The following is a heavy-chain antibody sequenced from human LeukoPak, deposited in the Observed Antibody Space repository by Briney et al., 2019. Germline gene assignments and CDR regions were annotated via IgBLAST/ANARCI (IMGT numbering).Heavy chain of an antibody. Sequence: SQTLSLTCTVSGGSISSGDYYWSWIRQHPGKGLEWIGYIYYSGDTYYNPSLRSRVSISVDTSKNQFSLKLSSVTAADTAMYYCARDYGNNWFDPWGQGTLVTVSA. CDR3: ARDYGNNWFDP. V-gene: IGHV4-31*03. D-gene: IGHD4-17*01. CDR2: IYYSGDT. J-gene: IGHJ5*02. CDR1: GGSISSGDYY.